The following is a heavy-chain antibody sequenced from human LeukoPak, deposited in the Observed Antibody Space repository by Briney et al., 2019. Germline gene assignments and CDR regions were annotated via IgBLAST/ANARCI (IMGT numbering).Heavy chain of an antibody. D-gene: IGHD6-6*01. CDR1: GLTFNNYW. J-gene: IGHJ4*02. Sequence: PGGSLRLSCAASGLTFNNYWMTWVRQAPGKGLEWVANIKQDGSEKYYLDSVKGRFTISRDNAKNSLYLQMNSLRVEDTTLYYCARETKHSSSSDYWGQGTLVTVSS. CDR2: IKQDGSEK. V-gene: IGHV3-7*01. CDR3: ARETKHSSSSDY.